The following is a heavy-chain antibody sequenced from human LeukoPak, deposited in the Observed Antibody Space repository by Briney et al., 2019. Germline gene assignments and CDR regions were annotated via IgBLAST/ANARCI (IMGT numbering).Heavy chain of an antibody. V-gene: IGHV1-18*01. CDR2: ISAYNGNT. Sequence: ASVKVSCKASGYTFTSYGISWVRQAPGQGLEWMGWISAYNGNTNYAQKLQGRVTMTTDTSTSTAYMELRSLRSDDTAVYYCVRVSEYSSRCYFAYYYYGMDVWGQGTTVTVTS. J-gene: IGHJ6*02. D-gene: IGHD6-19*01. CDR1: GYTFTSYG. CDR3: VRVSEYSSRCYFAYYYYGMDV.